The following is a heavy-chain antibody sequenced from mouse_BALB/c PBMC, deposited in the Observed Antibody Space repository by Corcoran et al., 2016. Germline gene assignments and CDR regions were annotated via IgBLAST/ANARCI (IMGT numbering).Heavy chain of an antibody. D-gene: IGHD2-3*01. Sequence: EIQLQQTGPELVKPGASVKISCKASGYSFTDYIMLWVKQSHGKSLEWIGNINPYYGSTSYNLKFKGKATLTVDKSSSTAYMQLNSLTSEDSAVYYCARIGGYYVEYAMDYWGQGTSVTVSS. CDR3: ARIGGYYVEYAMDY. V-gene: IGHV1-39*01. CDR2: INPYYGST. J-gene: IGHJ4*01. CDR1: GYSFTDYI.